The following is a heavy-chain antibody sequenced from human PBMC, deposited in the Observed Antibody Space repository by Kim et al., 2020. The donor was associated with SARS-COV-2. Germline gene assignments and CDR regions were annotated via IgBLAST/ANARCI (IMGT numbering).Heavy chain of an antibody. CDR3: ARGDSDAFDI. Sequence: STYYADSVKGRCTISRDNSKNTLYLQMNSLRAEDTAVYYCARGDSDAFDIWGQGTMVTVSS. V-gene: IGHV3-66*01. D-gene: IGHD2-21*02. CDR2: ST. J-gene: IGHJ3*02.